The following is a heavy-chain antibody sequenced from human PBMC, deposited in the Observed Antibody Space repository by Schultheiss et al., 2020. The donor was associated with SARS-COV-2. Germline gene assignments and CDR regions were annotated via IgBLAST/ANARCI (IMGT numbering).Heavy chain of an antibody. CDR3: ARGDSSGYSEYFQH. J-gene: IGHJ1*01. D-gene: IGHD3-22*01. Sequence: GGSLRLSCSASGFTFSSYAMHWVRQAPGKGLEYVSAISSNGGSTYYADSVKGRFTISRDNSKNTLYLQMSSLRAEDTAVYYCARGDSSGYSEYFQHWGQGTLVTVSS. CDR1: GFTFSSYA. CDR2: ISSNGGST. V-gene: IGHV3-64D*06.